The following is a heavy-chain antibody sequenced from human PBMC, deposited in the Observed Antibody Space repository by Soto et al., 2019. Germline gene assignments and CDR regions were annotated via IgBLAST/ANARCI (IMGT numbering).Heavy chain of an antibody. CDR2: ISYDGSNK. J-gene: IGHJ4*02. Sequence: PGGSLRLSCAASGFTFSSYGMHWVRQAPGKGLEWVAVISYDGSNKYYADSVKGRLTISRDNSKNTLYLQMNSLRAEDTAVYYCAKYLNSYGYSYEFDYWGQGTLVTVSS. CDR3: AKYLNSYGYSYEFDY. CDR1: GFTFSSYG. D-gene: IGHD5-18*01. V-gene: IGHV3-30*18.